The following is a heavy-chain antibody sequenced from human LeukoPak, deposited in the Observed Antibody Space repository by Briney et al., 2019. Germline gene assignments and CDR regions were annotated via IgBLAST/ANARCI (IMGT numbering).Heavy chain of an antibody. CDR2: IYYSGST. J-gene: IGHJ6*02. Sequence: KPSETLSLTCTVSGGSISSYYWSWIRQPPGKGLEWIGYIYYSGSTNYNPSLKSRVTISVDTSKNQFSLKLSSVTAADTAVYYCASSIADYGDYVGMDVWGQGTTVTVSS. CDR3: ASSIADYGDYVGMDV. CDR1: GGSISSYY. V-gene: IGHV4-59*08. D-gene: IGHD4-17*01.